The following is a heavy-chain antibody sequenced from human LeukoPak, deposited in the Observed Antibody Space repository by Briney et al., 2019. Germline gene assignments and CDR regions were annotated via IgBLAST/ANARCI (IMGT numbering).Heavy chain of an antibody. D-gene: IGHD3-10*01. V-gene: IGHV4-59*08. CDR2: IYYSGST. CDR3: ARYGSGSYSDDHFQH. CDR1: GGSISGYY. J-gene: IGHJ1*01. Sequence: KPSETLSLTCTVSGGSISGYYWSWNRQPPGKGLEWIGFIYYSGSTKYNPSLKSRVTISVDTSKNQFSLKLTSVTAADTAVYYCARYGSGSYSDDHFQHWGQGTLVTVSS.